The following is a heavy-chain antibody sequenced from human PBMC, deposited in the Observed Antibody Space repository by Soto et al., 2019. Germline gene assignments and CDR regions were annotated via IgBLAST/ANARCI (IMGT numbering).Heavy chain of an antibody. D-gene: IGHD2-2*01. CDR2: FDPEDGET. J-gene: IGHJ4*02. Sequence: ASVKVSCKVSGYTLTELSMHWVRQAPGKGLEWMGGFDPEDGETIYAQKFRGRVTMTEDTSTDTAYMELSSLRSEDTAVYYCATTPIVVVPAAAYFDYWGQGTLVTVSS. CDR3: ATTPIVVVPAAAYFDY. V-gene: IGHV1-24*01. CDR1: GYTLTELS.